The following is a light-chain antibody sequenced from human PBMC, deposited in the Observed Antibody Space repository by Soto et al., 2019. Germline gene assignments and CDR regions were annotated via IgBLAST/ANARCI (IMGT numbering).Light chain of an antibody. V-gene: IGKV1-39*01. Sequence: IPMTQSPSSLSASVGDRVTISCRASQTISTYLHWYQHKPGRAPRLLISDVSTLQSGVPGRFSGSGSGTEFTLTISSLQSEDFAVYYCQQYNNWPYTFGQGTKVDI. CDR1: QTISTY. CDR2: DVS. CDR3: QQYNNWPYT. J-gene: IGKJ2*01.